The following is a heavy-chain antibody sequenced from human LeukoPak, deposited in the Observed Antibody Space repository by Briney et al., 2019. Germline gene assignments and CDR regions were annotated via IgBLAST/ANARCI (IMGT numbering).Heavy chain of an antibody. D-gene: IGHD1-26*01. J-gene: IGHJ4*02. Sequence: PGGSLRLSCAASGFTFSSYTMTWVRQAPGKGLEWVSSISRSGDYIFYADSVRGRFTISRDNAKNSLYLQMTSLRAEDTAVYYCAKDRLVGGSDCHPLDYRGQGTLVTVSS. CDR1: GFTFSSYT. CDR2: ISRSGDYI. CDR3: AKDRLVGGSDCHPLDY. V-gene: IGHV3-21*01.